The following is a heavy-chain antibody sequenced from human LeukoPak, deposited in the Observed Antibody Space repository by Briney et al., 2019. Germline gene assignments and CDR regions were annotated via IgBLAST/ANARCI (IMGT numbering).Heavy chain of an antibody. D-gene: IGHD4-17*01. CDR1: GFIFISYG. V-gene: IGHV3-30*18. Sequence: GGSLRLSCAASGFIFISYGMHWVRQAPGKGLEWVGVISDDGRRKDYADSVKGRFTISRDNSKDTLYLQMNSLRAEDTAVYYCAKRPSDYGDYVSYFDYWGQGTLVTVSS. CDR3: AKRPSDYGDYVSYFDY. J-gene: IGHJ4*02. CDR2: ISDDGRRK.